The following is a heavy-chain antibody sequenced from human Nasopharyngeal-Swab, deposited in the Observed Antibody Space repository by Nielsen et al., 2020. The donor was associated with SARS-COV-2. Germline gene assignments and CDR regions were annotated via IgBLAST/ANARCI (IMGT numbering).Heavy chain of an antibody. D-gene: IGHD4-17*01. Sequence: RQRPGQGLEGVGSIYYSGSTYYNPSLKSRGTISVDTSKNQFSLKLSSVTAADTAVYYCARHLSHDYGDPETYYYFDYWGQGTLVTVSS. CDR3: ARHLSHDYGDPETYYYFDY. J-gene: IGHJ4*02. CDR2: IYYSGST. V-gene: IGHV4-39*01.